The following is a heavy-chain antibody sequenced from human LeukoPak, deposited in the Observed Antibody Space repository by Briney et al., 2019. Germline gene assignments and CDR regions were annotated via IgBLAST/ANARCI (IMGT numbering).Heavy chain of an antibody. CDR3: ARPKGAAFDY. CDR2: INHSGST. CDR1: GGSFSGYY. J-gene: IGHJ4*02. D-gene: IGHD6-13*01. V-gene: IGHV4-34*01. Sequence: SETLSLTCAVYGGSFSGYYWSWIRQPPGKGLEWIGEINHSGSTNYNPSLKSRVTISVDTSKNQFSLKLSSVTAADTAVYYCARPKGAAFDYWGQGTLVTVSS.